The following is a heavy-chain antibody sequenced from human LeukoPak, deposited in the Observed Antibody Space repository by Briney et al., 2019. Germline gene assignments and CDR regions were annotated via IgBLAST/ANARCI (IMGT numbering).Heavy chain of an antibody. J-gene: IGHJ2*01. CDR2: IYHSGST. V-gene: IGHV4-30-2*01. CDR1: GGSISSGGYY. CDR3: ARDRDDYSNYPYWYFDL. D-gene: IGHD4-11*01. Sequence: SETLSLTCTVSGGSISSGGYYWSWIRQPPGKGLEWIGYIYHSGSTYYNPSLKSRVTISVDRSKNQFSLKLSSVTAADTAVYYCARDRDDYSNYPYWYFDLWGRGTLVTVSS.